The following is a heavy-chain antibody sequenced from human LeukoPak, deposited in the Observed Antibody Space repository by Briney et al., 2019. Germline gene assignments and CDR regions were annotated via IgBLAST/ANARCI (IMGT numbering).Heavy chain of an antibody. D-gene: IGHD3-10*01. CDR3: AREVSHYGPRKNWFDP. V-gene: IGHV4-38-2*02. J-gene: IGHJ5*02. CDR1: GYSISSGYY. Sequence: SETLSLTCTVSGYSISSGYYWGWIRQPPGKGLEWIGSIYHSGSTYYNPSLKSRVTISVDTSKNQFSLKLSSVTAADTAVYYCAREVSHYGPRKNWFDPWGQGTLVTVSP. CDR2: IYHSGST.